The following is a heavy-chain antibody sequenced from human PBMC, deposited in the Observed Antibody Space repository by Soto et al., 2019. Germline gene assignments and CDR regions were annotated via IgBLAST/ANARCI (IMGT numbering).Heavy chain of an antibody. J-gene: IGHJ4*02. CDR2: ISAYNGNT. V-gene: IGHV1-18*01. CDR1: GYTFTSYG. CDR3: ARDKSNDLITIFGVVIKPDFDY. D-gene: IGHD3-3*01. Sequence: ASVKVSCKASGYTFTSYGISWVRQAPGQGLEWMGWISAYNGNTNYAQKLQGRVTMTTDTSTSTAYMELRSLRSDDTAVYYCARDKSNDLITIFGVVIKPDFDYWGQGTLVTVSS.